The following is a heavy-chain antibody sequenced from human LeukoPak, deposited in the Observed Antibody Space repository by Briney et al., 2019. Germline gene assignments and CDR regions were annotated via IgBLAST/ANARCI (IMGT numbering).Heavy chain of an antibody. Sequence: GGSLRLSCAASGFKFRDYYMSWIRQAPGKGLEWISYISMSGSVIQYSDSVKGRFTTSRDNVKNSLHLQMDSLRVDDTAVYYCARAGRSRGRFDPWGQGTLVSVSS. CDR2: ISMSGSVI. V-gene: IGHV3-11*01. J-gene: IGHJ5*02. CDR1: GFKFRDYY. D-gene: IGHD1-1*01. CDR3: ARAGRSRGRFDP.